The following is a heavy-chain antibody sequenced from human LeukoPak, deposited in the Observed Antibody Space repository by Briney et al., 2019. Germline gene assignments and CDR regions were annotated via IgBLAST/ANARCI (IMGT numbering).Heavy chain of an antibody. CDR3: ARSLVPAAPYYYYYYMDV. Sequence: SVKVSCKASGGTFSSYAISWVRQAPGQGLEWMGGIIPIFGTANYAQKFQGRVTITADESTSTAHMELSSLRSEDTAVYYCARSLVPAAPYYYYYYMDVWGKGTTVTVSS. CDR2: IIPIFGTA. J-gene: IGHJ6*03. V-gene: IGHV1-69*13. D-gene: IGHD2-2*01. CDR1: GGTFSSYA.